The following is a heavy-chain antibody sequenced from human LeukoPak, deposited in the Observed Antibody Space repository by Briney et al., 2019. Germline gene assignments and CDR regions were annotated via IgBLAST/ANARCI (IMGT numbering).Heavy chain of an antibody. V-gene: IGHV4-34*01. J-gene: IGHJ4*02. D-gene: IGHD3-22*01. Sequence: SETLSLTCAVYGGSFSGYYWSWIRQPPGKGLEWIGEINHSGSTNYNPSLKSRVTISVDTSKNQFSLKLSSVTAADTAVYYCASYYYDSSGYYSPREGYFDYWGQGTLVTVPS. CDR1: GGSFSGYY. CDR3: ASYYYDSSGYYSPREGYFDY. CDR2: INHSGST.